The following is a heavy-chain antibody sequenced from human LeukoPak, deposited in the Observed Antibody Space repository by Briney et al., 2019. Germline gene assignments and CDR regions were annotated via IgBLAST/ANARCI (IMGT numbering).Heavy chain of an antibody. D-gene: IGHD3-10*01. CDR3: ARGFYGSGSYYKSPFDC. V-gene: IGHV4-59*01. CDR2: IYYSGST. Sequence: SETLSLTCTVSGASITRYFWNWIRQPPGKGLEWIGYIYYSGSTNYNASLKSRVSISVDTSKNQFSLRLSSVTAADTAVYYCARGFYGSGSYYKSPFDCWGQGTLVTVSS. CDR1: GASITRYF. J-gene: IGHJ4*02.